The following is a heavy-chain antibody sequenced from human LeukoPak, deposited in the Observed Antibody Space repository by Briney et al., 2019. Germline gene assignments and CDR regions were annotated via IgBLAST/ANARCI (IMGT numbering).Heavy chain of an antibody. J-gene: IGHJ4*02. CDR2: IYYSGST. CDR1: GGSINSYY. D-gene: IGHD6-13*01. Sequence: SETLSLTCTVSGGSINSYYWSWIRRPPGKGLEWIGYIYYSGSTNYNPSLKSRVTISVDTSKNQFSLRLSSVTAADTAVYYCARVTGYMTEDYFDYWGQGTLITVSS. V-gene: IGHV4-59*01. CDR3: ARVTGYMTEDYFDY.